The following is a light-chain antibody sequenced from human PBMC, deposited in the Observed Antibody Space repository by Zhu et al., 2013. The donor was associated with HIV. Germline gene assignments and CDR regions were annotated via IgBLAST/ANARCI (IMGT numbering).Light chain of an antibody. CDR2: DDS. J-gene: IGLJ3*02. Sequence: SYVLTQPPSVSVAPGKTARITCGGNNIGSESVHWYQQKPGQAPVLVVYDDSDRPSGIPEQFSGSNSGNTATLTISRVDAGDEADYYCQVWDRNNEHPVFGGGTKLTVL. CDR3: QVWDRNNEHPV. CDR1: NIGSES. V-gene: IGLV3-21*03.